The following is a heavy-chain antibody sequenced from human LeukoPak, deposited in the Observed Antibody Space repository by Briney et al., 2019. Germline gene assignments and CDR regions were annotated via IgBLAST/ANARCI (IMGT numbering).Heavy chain of an antibody. CDR2: INHSGST. CDR1: GVSFSGYY. J-gene: IGHJ5*02. V-gene: IGHV4-34*01. Sequence: SETLSLTCAVYGVSFSGYYWSWIRQPPGKGLEWIGEINHSGSTNYNPSLKSRVTISVDTSKNQFSLKLSSVTAADTAVYYCARGHNWFDPWGQGTLVTVSS. CDR3: ARGHNWFDP.